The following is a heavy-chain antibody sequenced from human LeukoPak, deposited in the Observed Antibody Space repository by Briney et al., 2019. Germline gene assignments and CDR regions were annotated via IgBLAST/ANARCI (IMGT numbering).Heavy chain of an antibody. Sequence: ASVKVSCKASGGTFSSYAISWVRQAPGQGLEWMGWINPNSGGTNYAQKFQGRVTMTRDTSISTAYMELSRLRSDDTAVYYCAREGLGQLNAFDIWGQGTMVTVSS. J-gene: IGHJ3*02. CDR1: GGTFSSYA. V-gene: IGHV1-2*02. D-gene: IGHD2-2*01. CDR3: AREGLGQLNAFDI. CDR2: INPNSGGT.